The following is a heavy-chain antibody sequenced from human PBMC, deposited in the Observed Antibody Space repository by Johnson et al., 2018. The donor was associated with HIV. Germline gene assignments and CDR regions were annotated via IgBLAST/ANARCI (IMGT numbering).Heavy chain of an antibody. V-gene: IGHV3-9*01. CDR1: GFTFDAYA. Sequence: VQLVESGGGLVQPGGSLRLSCAASGFTFDAYAMHWVRQAPGKGLEWVSGVSWNSGSLGYEDSVKGRFSISRGIAKHSLYLQMNSLRAEDTAVYYCAKLPVSCYYLDAFDIWGQGTMVTVSS. CDR2: VSWNSGSL. J-gene: IGHJ3*02. CDR3: AKLPVSCYYLDAFDI. D-gene: IGHD3-22*01.